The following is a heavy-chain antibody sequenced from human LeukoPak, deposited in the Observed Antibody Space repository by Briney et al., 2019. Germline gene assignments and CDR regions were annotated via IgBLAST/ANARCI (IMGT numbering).Heavy chain of an antibody. CDR2: ISSSSSYI. Sequence: PGGSLRLSCAASGFTFSSYSMSWVRQAPGERLEWGSSISSSSSYIYYADSVKSRFTISRDNAKNSLYLQMNSLRAEDTAVYYCARVRSAGVGAFDIWGQGTMVTVSS. J-gene: IGHJ3*02. CDR1: GFTFSSYS. CDR3: ARVRSAGVGAFDI. D-gene: IGHD2-15*01. V-gene: IGHV3-21*01.